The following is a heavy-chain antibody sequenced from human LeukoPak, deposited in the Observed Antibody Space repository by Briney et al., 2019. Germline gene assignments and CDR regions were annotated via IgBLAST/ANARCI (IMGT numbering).Heavy chain of an antibody. CDR2: VIPIFGTA. D-gene: IGHD1-26*01. Sequence: SVKVSCKASGGTFSGYAISWVRQAPGQGLEWMGGVIPIFGTANYAQKFQGRVTITADESTSTAYMELSSLRSEDTAVYYCARDERRGSLDYWGQGTLVTVSS. CDR3: ARDERRGSLDY. CDR1: GGTFSGYA. J-gene: IGHJ4*02. V-gene: IGHV1-69*01.